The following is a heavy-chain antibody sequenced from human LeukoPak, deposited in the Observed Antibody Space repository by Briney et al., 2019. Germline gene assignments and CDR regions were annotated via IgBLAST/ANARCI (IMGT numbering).Heavy chain of an antibody. V-gene: IGHV3-30-3*01. J-gene: IGHJ5*02. Sequence: PGGSLRPSCAASGFIFSAYIMHWVRQAQGRGLEWGALISHDAGNKNFADSVKGRFIITRDNSKNTMYLEMNAVRPDEAAMSYCARERGSSCSAGWFDPWGQGTPVTVAS. CDR2: ISHDAGNK. D-gene: IGHD2-2*01. CDR1: GFIFSAYI. CDR3: ARERGSSCSAGWFDP.